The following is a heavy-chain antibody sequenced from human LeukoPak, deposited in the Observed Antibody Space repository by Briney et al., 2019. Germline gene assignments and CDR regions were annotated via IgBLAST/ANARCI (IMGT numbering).Heavy chain of an antibody. D-gene: IGHD6-19*01. Sequence: TSETLSLTCAVSGYSISSGYYWGWIRQPPGKGLEWIGSIYHSGSTYYNPSLKSRVTISVGTSKNQFSLKLSSVTAADTAVYYCARSGRIAVAGTFKHWGQGTLVTVSS. CDR3: ARSGRIAVAGTFKH. J-gene: IGHJ1*01. CDR2: IYHSGST. V-gene: IGHV4-38-2*01. CDR1: GYSISSGYY.